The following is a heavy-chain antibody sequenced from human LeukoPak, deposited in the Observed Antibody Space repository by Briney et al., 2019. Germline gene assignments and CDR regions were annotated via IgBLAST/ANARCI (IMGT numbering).Heavy chain of an antibody. CDR3: ASIAARPTYYYYYMDV. CDR2: IYYSGST. CDR1: GFTFSSYS. Sequence: GSLRLSCAASGFTFSSYSMNWVRQPPGKGLEWIGSIYYSGSTYYNPSLKSRVTISVDTSKNQFSLKLSSVTAADTAVYYCASIAARPTYYYYYMDVWGKGTTVTVSS. J-gene: IGHJ6*03. V-gene: IGHV4-39*01. D-gene: IGHD6-6*01.